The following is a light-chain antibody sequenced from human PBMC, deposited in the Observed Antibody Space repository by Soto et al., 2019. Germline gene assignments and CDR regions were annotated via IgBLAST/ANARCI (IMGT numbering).Light chain of an antibody. CDR1: QSVRSNY. CDR2: DAS. J-gene: IGKJ1*01. CDR3: QPYGGPPRT. V-gene: IGKV3-20*01. Sequence: EIVLTQSPGTLSLSPGERAALSCRASQSVRSNYLAWYQQKPGQAPRVLIYDASIRATGIPDRFSGSGSGTDFTLTISRLEPEDFAVYYCQPYGGPPRTLGQGTKVDIK.